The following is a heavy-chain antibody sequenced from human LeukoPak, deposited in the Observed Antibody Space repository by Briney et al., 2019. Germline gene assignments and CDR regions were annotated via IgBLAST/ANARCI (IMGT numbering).Heavy chain of an antibody. D-gene: IGHD2-15*01. V-gene: IGHV3-49*04. J-gene: IGHJ6*04. CDR3: SRNPLYCSGGSCSSPRFYYYGMDV. Sequence: GGSLRLSCTTSGFTFGDYGMTWVRQAPGKGLEWVGFIRTKAYGGTTGYAASVNARFIISRDDSMSIAYLQMNSLKTEDTAVCYCSRNPLYCSGGSCSSPRFYYYGMDVWGKGTTVTVSS. CDR2: IRTKAYGGTT. CDR1: GFTFGDYG.